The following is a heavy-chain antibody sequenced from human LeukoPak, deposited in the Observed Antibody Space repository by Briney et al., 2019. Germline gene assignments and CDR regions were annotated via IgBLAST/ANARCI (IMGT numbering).Heavy chain of an antibody. Sequence: PGGSLRLSCAASGFTFSGSAMHWVCQASGKGLEWVGRIRSKANSYATAYAASVKGRFTISRDDSKNTAYLQMNSLKTEDTAVYYCTIVGDSSSSWGQGTLFTVSS. D-gene: IGHD6-6*01. CDR2: IRSKANSYAT. CDR1: GFTFSGSA. J-gene: IGHJ5*02. CDR3: TIVGDSSSS. V-gene: IGHV3-73*01.